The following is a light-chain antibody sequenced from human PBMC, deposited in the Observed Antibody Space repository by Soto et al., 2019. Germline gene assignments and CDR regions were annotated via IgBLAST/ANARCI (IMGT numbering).Light chain of an antibody. CDR2: AAS. CDR1: QSLSFN. J-gene: IGKJ1*01. V-gene: IGKV3-15*01. CDR3: QQYYRWPQT. Sequence: EIVMTQSPATLSVSPGERATLSCRASQSLSFNLAWYQQKPGQAPRLLIYAASTRATGIPARFSGSGSGTEFTLTISSLQSEDFAVYYCQQYYRWPQTFGQGTKV.